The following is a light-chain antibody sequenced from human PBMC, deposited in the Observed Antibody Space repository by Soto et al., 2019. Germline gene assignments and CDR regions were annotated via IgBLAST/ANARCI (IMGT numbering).Light chain of an antibody. CDR1: SSDVGGYNY. Sequence: QSALTQPASVSGSPGQSITISCTGTSSDVGGYNYVSWYQQHPGKAPKLMIYEVSNRPSGVSNRFSASKSGNTASLTISVLQAEDEADYFCSSYTRSSTPYVFGTGTKVTVL. V-gene: IGLV2-14*01. CDR3: SSYTRSSTPYV. CDR2: EVS. J-gene: IGLJ1*01.